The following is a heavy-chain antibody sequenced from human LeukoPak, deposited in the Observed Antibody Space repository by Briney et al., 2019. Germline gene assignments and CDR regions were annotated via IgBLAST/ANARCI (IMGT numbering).Heavy chain of an antibody. Sequence: GGSLRLPWAAFGFTFSDCYMSWIPPAPGKGLEWVSYNSISGSTTFYGDSVKGRFTISRDHANNSLYLQMNSLRAEDTAVYYCARKAYSSSDYYMDVWGKGTTVTVSS. CDR2: NSISGSTT. V-gene: IGHV3-11*04. J-gene: IGHJ6*03. CDR3: ARKAYSSSDYYMDV. D-gene: IGHD6-6*01. CDR1: GFTFSDCY.